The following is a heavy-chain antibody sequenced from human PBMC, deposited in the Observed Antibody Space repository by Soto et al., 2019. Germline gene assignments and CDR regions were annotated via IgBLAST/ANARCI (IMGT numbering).Heavy chain of an antibody. CDR2: IIPIFGTT. V-gene: IGHV1-69*06. Sequence: QVQLVQSGAEMKKPGSSVKVSCQASGGAFSSHVISWVRQAPGQGLEWMGGIIPIFGTTNYAQKFQGRVTMTADTSTNTVYMELTSLRFADTAVYYCARPSGEEWLLSKWFDAWGQGTLVTVSS. CDR1: GGAFSSHV. J-gene: IGHJ5*02. D-gene: IGHD3-3*01. CDR3: ARPSGEEWLLSKWFDA.